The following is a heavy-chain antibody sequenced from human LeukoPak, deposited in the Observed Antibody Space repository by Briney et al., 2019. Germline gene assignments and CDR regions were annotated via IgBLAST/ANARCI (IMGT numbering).Heavy chain of an antibody. D-gene: IGHD3-22*01. J-gene: IGHJ3*02. CDR3: ARLTYYYDSSGYGI. V-gene: IGHV4-4*02. Sequence: PSETLSLTWAVSGXSISSSNGWSWVRQPPGKGLEWIGEIYHSGSTNYNPSLKSRVTISVDKSKNQLSLKLSSVTAADTAVYYCARLTYYYDSSGYGIWGQGTMVTVSS. CDR1: GXSISSSNG. CDR2: IYHSGST.